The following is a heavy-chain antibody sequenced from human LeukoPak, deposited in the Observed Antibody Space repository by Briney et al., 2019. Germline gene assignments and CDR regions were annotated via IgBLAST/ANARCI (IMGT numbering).Heavy chain of an antibody. CDR2: IYYSGST. CDR1: GGSISSSSYY. J-gene: IGHJ3*02. CDR3: ARATMVPWGAVEI. D-gene: IGHD2-8*01. V-gene: IGHV4-39*07. Sequence: SETLSLTCTVSGGSISSSSYYWGWIRQPPGKGLEWIGSIYYSGSTYYNPSLKSRVTISVDTSKNQFSLKPTSVTAADTAVYYCARATMVPWGAVEIWGQGTMVTVSS.